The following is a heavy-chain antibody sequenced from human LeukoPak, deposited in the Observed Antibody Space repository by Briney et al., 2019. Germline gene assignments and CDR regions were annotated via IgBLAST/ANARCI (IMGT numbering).Heavy chain of an antibody. D-gene: IGHD6-13*01. V-gene: IGHV4-31*03. J-gene: IGHJ4*02. CDR2: IFYSGST. Sequence: SQTLPLTCTVSGGSVSSGGYYWSWIRQHPGKGLEWIGYIFYSGSTYYNPSLESRVTISVDTSKNQFSLKLSSVTAADTAVYYCARVPNSSWYYFDYWGQGTLVTVSS. CDR1: GGSVSSGGYY. CDR3: ARVPNSSWYYFDY.